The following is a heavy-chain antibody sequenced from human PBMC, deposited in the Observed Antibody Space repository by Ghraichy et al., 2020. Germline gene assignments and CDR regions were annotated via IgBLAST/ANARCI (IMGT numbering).Heavy chain of an antibody. J-gene: IGHJ4*02. Sequence: SVKVSCTTFGYRFTAFGISWVRQAPGQGLEWMGWISPYNGETNYAQKFQGRVTVSADTSTSTAYMELRSLGSDDTAMYFCSRDGLAVAGPDDYWGQGTLVTVSS. D-gene: IGHD6-19*01. CDR2: ISPYNGET. CDR3: SRDGLAVAGPDDY. V-gene: IGHV1-18*04. CDR1: GYRFTAFG.